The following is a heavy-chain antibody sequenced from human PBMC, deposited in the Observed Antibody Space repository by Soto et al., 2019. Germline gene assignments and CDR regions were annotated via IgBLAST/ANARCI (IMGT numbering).Heavy chain of an antibody. CDR3: AREELGEHDYVWGSYRLPGGFDP. CDR1: GGSISSYY. V-gene: IGHV4-59*01. CDR2: IYYSGST. Sequence: SETLSLTCTVSGGSISSYYWSWIRQPPGKGLEWIGYIYYSGSTNYNPSLKSRVTISVDTSKNQFSLKLSSVTAADTAVYYCAREELGEHDYVWGSYRLPGGFDPWGQGTLVTVS. J-gene: IGHJ5*02. D-gene: IGHD3-16*02.